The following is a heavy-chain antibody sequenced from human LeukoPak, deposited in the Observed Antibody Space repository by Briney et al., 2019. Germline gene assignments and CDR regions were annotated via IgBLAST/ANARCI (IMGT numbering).Heavy chain of an antibody. V-gene: IGHV3-73*01. J-gene: IGHJ4*02. Sequence: GGSLRLSCAASGFTFSTYSMNWVRQAPGKGLEWVGRIRSKANSYATAYAASVKGRFTISRDDSRNTAYLQMDSLKTEDTAVYYCTPGGVDFWGQGTLVTVSS. CDR2: IRSKANSYAT. CDR3: TPGGVDF. CDR1: GFTFSTYS.